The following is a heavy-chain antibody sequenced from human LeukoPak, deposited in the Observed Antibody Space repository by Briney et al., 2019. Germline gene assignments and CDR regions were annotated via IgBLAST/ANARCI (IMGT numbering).Heavy chain of an antibody. J-gene: IGHJ4*02. D-gene: IGHD3-22*01. CDR1: GFIFSSYW. CDR3: ARATYYYDSSGYRAVYYFDY. V-gene: IGHV3-74*01. Sequence: GGSLRLSCAASGFIFSSYWMHWVRQAPGKGLVWVSRINSDGSITTYADSVKRRFTISRDNAKNTLYLQMNSLRAEDTAVYYCARATYYYDSSGYRAVYYFDYWGQGTLVTVSS. CDR2: INSDGSIT.